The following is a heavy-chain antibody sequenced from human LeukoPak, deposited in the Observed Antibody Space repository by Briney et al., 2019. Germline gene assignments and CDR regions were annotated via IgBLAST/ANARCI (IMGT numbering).Heavy chain of an antibody. Sequence: GGSLRLSCAASGFSFSTSAMTWVRQAPGKGLEWVANIKQDGSEKNYLDSVKGRFTISRDNAKNSLYLQMNSLRAEDTALYYCARIIQLWLPKVDGPVNYFDYWGQGTLVTVSS. J-gene: IGHJ4*02. CDR3: ARIIQLWLPKVDGPVNYFDY. D-gene: IGHD5-18*01. CDR1: GFSFSTSA. V-gene: IGHV3-7*03. CDR2: IKQDGSEK.